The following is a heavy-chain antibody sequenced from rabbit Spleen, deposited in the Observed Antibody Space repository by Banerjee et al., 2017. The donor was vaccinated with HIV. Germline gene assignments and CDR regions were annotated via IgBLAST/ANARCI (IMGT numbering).Heavy chain of an antibody. CDR1: GFSFNSDYD. D-gene: IGHD4-1*01. CDR2: AYAGSSGST. J-gene: IGHJ6*01. CDR3: ARDLYSSGWGALSYGMDL. V-gene: IGHV1S40*01. Sequence: QSLEESGGGLVKPGASLTLTCKASGFSFNSDYDMCWVRQAPGKGLEWVACAYAGSSGSTYSATWAKGRFTISKTSSTTVTLQMTSLTAADTATYFCARDLYSSGWGALSYGMDLWGPGTLVTVS.